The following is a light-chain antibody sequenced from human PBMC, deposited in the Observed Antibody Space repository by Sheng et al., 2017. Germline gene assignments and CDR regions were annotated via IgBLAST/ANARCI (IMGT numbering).Light chain of an antibody. CDR1: DIVTQS. Sequence: SYVLTQPPSLSVAPGDTARIACGAGDIVTQSVHWYQQKPGQAPVLSSMMTATGPQGSLSDSLAPTLGPRPHPAXSGVEPGDEADYYCQVWDTNSDHLVFGGGTKLT. CDR2: MTA. V-gene: IGLV3-21*02. CDR3: QVWDTNSDHLV. J-gene: IGLJ2*01.